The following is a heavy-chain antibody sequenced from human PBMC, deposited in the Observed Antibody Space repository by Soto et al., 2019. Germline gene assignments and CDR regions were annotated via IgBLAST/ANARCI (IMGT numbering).Heavy chain of an antibody. CDR2: ISSSSSSTI. V-gene: IGHV3-48*01. CDR1: GFTFSSYS. D-gene: IGHD4-17*01. J-gene: IGHJ2*01. Sequence: GGSLSLSCAASGFTFSSYSMNWVRQAPGKGLEWVSYISSSSSSTIYYADSVKGRFTISRDNAKSSLYLQMNSLRAEDTAVYYCARDPNDYGDGYFDLWGRGTLVTVSS. CDR3: ARDPNDYGDGYFDL.